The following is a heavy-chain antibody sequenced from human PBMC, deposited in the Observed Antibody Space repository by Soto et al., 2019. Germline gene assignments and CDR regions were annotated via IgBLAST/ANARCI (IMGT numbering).Heavy chain of an antibody. D-gene: IGHD3-10*01. CDR2: INHSGST. J-gene: IGHJ4*02. CDR1: GGSFSGYY. V-gene: IGHV4-34*01. CDR3: AENVRGVIR. Sequence: QVQLQQWGAGLLKPSETLSLTCAVYGGSFSGYYWSWIRQPPGKGLEWIGEINHSGSTNYNPSLKXRXTXXVDTSKNQFSLKLSSVTAADTAVYYCAENVRGVIRWGQGTLVTVSS.